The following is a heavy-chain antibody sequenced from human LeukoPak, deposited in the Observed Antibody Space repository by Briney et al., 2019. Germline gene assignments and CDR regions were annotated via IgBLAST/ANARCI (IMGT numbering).Heavy chain of an antibody. D-gene: IGHD2-15*01. J-gene: IGHJ4*02. Sequence: GGSLRLSCAASGFIFSNFAMSWVRQAPGKGLEWVSAISGSGGSTYYADSVKGRFTISRDKSKNTLYLQMNSLRAEDTAVYYCAKSRARGEGCSGSMDYWAQGTLVTVSS. CDR3: AKSRARGEGCSGSMDY. V-gene: IGHV3-23*01. CDR1: GFIFSNFA. CDR2: ISGSGGST.